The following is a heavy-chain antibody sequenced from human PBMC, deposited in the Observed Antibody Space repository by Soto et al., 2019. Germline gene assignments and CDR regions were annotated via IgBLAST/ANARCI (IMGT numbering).Heavy chain of an antibody. D-gene: IGHD5-12*01. CDR2: INAGNGNT. V-gene: IGHV1-3*01. Sequence: ASVKVSCKASGYTFTSYAMHWVRQAPGQRLEWMGWINAGNGNTKYSQKFQGRVTITRDTSASTAYMELSSLRSEDTAVYYCARDYVEMATIIFDYWGQGTLVTSPQ. J-gene: IGHJ4*02. CDR3: ARDYVEMATIIFDY. CDR1: GYTFTSYA.